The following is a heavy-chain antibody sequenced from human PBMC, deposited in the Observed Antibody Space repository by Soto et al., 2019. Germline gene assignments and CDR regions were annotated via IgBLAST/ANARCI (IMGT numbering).Heavy chain of an antibody. V-gene: IGHV4-39*07. D-gene: IGHD2-15*01. CDR2: IYYSGST. Sequence: ETLSLTCAVCGVSSSSGSYYWGWIREPPGKGLEGMGSIYYSGSTNYNPSLKSRVTMLIDMSKNQFSLKLTSVSAADTAVYYCAAAPPYWGQGILVTVSS. J-gene: IGHJ4*02. CDR3: AAAPPY. CDR1: GVSSSSGSYY.